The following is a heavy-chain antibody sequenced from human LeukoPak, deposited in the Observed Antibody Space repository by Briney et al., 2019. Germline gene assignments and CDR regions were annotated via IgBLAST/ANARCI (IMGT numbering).Heavy chain of an antibody. J-gene: IGHJ4*02. CDR3: ARVGYSNYFDY. D-gene: IGHD4-11*01. Sequence: PSETLSLTCTVSGGSISSSNYYWGWIRQPPGKGLEWIGSIYYSGSTYYNPSLKSRVTISVDTSKNQFSLKLSSVTAADTAVYYCARVGYSNYFDYWGQGTLVTVSS. CDR1: GGSISSSNYY. V-gene: IGHV4-39*07. CDR2: IYYSGST.